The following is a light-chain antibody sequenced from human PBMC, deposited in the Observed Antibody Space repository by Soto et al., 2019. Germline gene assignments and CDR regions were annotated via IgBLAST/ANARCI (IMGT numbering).Light chain of an antibody. V-gene: IGLV2-14*03. CDR2: DVT. CDR1: STDVGGFNY. J-gene: IGLJ2*01. CDR3: SSYSSSTTHVG. Sequence: QSALTQPAFVSGSPGRSVTISCTGTSTDVGGFNYVSWYQHLPGRAPKLIIYDVTNRPSGISYRFSASKSGRTASLTISGLQAEDEAEYYCSSYSSSTTHVGFGGGTKVTVL.